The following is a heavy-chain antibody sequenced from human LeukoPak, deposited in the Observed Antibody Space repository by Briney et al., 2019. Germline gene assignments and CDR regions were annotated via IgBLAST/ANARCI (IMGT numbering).Heavy chain of an antibody. CDR1: GFTFRNYA. CDR3: AKDYQLPYGGFAQ. J-gene: IGHJ4*02. D-gene: IGHD2-2*01. V-gene: IGHV3-30*02. CDR2: IRYDGSKI. Sequence: GGSLRLSCAASGFTFRNYAMHWVRQAPGKGLEWVAFIRYDGSKICYADSVKGRFTISRDNYNNTLYLQMSSLRPEDTAVYYCAKDYQLPYGGFAQWGQGALVTVSS.